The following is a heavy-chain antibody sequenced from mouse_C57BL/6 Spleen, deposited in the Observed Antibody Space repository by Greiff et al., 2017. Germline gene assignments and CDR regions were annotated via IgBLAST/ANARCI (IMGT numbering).Heavy chain of an antibody. V-gene: IGHV1-72*01. CDR1: GYTFTSYW. CDR3: AREGITTVVDY. CDR2: IDPNRGGT. J-gene: IGHJ2*01. Sequence: QVQLQQPGAELVKPGASVKLSCKASGYTFTSYWMHWVKQRPGRGLEWIGRIDPNRGGTKYNEKFKSKATLTVDKPSSTAYMQLSSLTSEDSAVYYCAREGITTVVDYWGQGTTLTVSS. D-gene: IGHD1-1*01.